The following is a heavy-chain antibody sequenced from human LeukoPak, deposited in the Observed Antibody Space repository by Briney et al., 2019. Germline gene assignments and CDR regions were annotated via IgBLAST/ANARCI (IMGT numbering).Heavy chain of an antibody. D-gene: IGHD5-24*01. CDR1: GGSISSYY. V-gene: IGHV4-59*01. CDR2: IYYSGST. Sequence: PSETLSLNCTVSGGSISSYYWSWIRQPPGKGLEWIGYIYYSGSTNYNPSLKSRVTISVDTSKNQFSLKLSSVTAADTAVYYCARVIRDGYTHGAFDIWGQGTMVTVSS. J-gene: IGHJ3*02. CDR3: ARVIRDGYTHGAFDI.